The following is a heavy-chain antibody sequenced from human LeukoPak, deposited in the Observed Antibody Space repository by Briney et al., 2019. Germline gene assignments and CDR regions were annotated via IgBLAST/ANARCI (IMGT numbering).Heavy chain of an antibody. D-gene: IGHD4-17*01. V-gene: IGHV1-3*01. CDR2: INAGNGNT. Sequence: GASVKVSCKASGYTFTSYAMHWVRQAPGQRLEWMGWINAGNGNTKYSQKFQGRVTITRDTSASTAYMELSSLRSEDTAVYYCARGFPRPYGDYVLGKFDYWGQGTLVTVSS. J-gene: IGHJ4*02. CDR3: ARGFPRPYGDYVLGKFDY. CDR1: GYTFTSYA.